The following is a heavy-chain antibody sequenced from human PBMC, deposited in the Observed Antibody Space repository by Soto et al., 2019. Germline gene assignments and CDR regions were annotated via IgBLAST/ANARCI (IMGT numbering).Heavy chain of an antibody. Sequence: QVRLQESGPGVVKHSETLSLTCTISGGSISGYYWTWIRQSPGKGLEYIGYIYSGNTNYNPSLNSQVTISVDPSKIQLSLKRSSVSAAHQALYYCGIISQHGDYGYWGQGTFGTFS. CDR3: GIISQHGDYGY. CDR2: IYSGNT. CDR1: GGSISGYY. D-gene: IGHD3-16*01. V-gene: IGHV4-59*08. J-gene: IGHJ1*01.